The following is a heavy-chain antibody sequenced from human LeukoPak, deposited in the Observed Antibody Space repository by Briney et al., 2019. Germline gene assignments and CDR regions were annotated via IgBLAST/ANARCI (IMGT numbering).Heavy chain of an antibody. V-gene: IGHV3-66*01. D-gene: IGHD5-24*01. CDR2: LYSGGST. CDR1: GFVVSTNY. CDR3: AMDSAWLPLKFDY. J-gene: IGHJ4*02. Sequence: GGSLRLSCAASGFVVSTNYKSWVRQAPGKGLEWVSVLYSGGSTYYTDSVKGRFTISRDNSNNTLYLQMNNLRAEDTAVYYCAMDSAWLPLKFDYWGPGTLVAVST.